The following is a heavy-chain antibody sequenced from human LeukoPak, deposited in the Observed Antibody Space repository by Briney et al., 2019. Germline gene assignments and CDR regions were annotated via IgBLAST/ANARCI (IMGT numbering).Heavy chain of an antibody. CDR3: ARDIRPSVLGYDFWSGYSRALDY. D-gene: IGHD3-3*01. V-gene: IGHV3-23*01. CDR1: GFTPSSYA. CDR2: ISGSGGST. J-gene: IGHJ4*02. Sequence: GGSLRLSCAGSGFTPSSYAMSWVRQAPGKGLEWVSAISGSGGSTYYADSVKGRFTVSRDTSKNTLYLQMNSLRADDTAVYYCARDIRPSVLGYDFWSGYSRALDYWGQGTLVTVSS.